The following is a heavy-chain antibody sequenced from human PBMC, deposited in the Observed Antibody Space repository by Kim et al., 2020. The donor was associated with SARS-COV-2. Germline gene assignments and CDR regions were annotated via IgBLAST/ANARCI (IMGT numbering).Heavy chain of an antibody. D-gene: IGHD5-12*01. V-gene: IGHV6-1*01. CDR1: GDSVSSNTTA. Sequence: SQTLSLTCAISGDSVSSNTTAWNWVRLTPSRGLEWLGRTYYKSKWNNDYAVSVKSRVTVISDTSKNQFSLQLSSVTPEDTAIYYCARAPLGDGYNRWFDFWGQGTLVTVSS. CDR3: ARAPLGDGYNRWFDF. J-gene: IGHJ4*02. CDR2: TYYKSKWNN.